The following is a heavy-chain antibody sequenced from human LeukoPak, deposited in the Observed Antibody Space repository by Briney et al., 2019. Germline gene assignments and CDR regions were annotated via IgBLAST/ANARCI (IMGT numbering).Heavy chain of an antibody. V-gene: IGHV3-33*01. CDR1: GFTFSSYG. CDR3: ARDRERAADLGY. D-gene: IGHD6-13*01. Sequence: PGGSLRLSCAASGFTFSSYGMHWVRRAPGKGLELVANIWYDGSNEYYADSVKGRFTISRDNSKNTLYPQMNSLRAEDTAVYYCARDRERAADLGYWGQGTLVTVSS. CDR2: IWYDGSNE. J-gene: IGHJ4*02.